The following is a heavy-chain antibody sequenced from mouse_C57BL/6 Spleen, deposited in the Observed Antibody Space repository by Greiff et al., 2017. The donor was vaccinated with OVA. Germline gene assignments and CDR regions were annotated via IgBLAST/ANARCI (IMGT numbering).Heavy chain of an antibody. D-gene: IGHD1-1*01. CDR2: IDPSDSET. CDR3: ARGGFTTVVAFDY. J-gene: IGHJ2*01. CDR1: GYTFTSYW. V-gene: IGHV1-52*01. Sequence: QVQLQQPGAELVRPGSSVKLSCKASGYTFTSYWMHWVKQRPIQGLEWIGNIDPSDSETHYNQKFKDKATLTVDKSSSTAYMQLSSLTSEDSAVYYCARGGFTTVVAFDYWGQGTTLTVSS.